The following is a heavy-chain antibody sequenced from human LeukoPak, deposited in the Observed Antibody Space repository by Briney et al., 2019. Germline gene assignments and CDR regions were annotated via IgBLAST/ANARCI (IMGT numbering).Heavy chain of an antibody. Sequence: SETLSLTCTVSGGSVSTGGYYWSWIRQPPGKGLDWIGYISYSGGTYYNPSLKSRVTISVDTSKNQFSLKLSSVTAADTAVYYCARDFRSLYGSGSYWFDPWGQGTLVTVSS. D-gene: IGHD3-10*01. CDR1: GGSVSTGGYY. CDR3: ARDFRSLYGSGSYWFDP. V-gene: IGHV4-30-4*01. CDR2: ISYSGGT. J-gene: IGHJ5*02.